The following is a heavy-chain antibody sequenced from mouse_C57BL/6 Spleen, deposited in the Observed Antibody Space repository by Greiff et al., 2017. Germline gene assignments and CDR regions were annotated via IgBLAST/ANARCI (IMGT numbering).Heavy chain of an antibody. CDR2: IYPGDGDT. D-gene: IGHD1-1*01. Sequence: QVQLQQSGPELVKPGASVKISCKASGYAFSSSWMNWVKQRPGKGLEWIGRIYPGDGDTNYNGKFKGKATLTADKSSSTAYMQLSSLTSEDSAVYFCARGNITTVVATDYAMDYWGQGTSVTVSS. J-gene: IGHJ4*01. V-gene: IGHV1-82*01. CDR1: GYAFSSSW. CDR3: ARGNITTVVATDYAMDY.